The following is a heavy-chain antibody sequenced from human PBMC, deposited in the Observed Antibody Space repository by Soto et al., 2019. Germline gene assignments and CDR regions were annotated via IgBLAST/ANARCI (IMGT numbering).Heavy chain of an antibody. Sequence: GASVKVSCKASGYTFTSYGISWVRQAPGQGLEWMGWISAYNGNTNYAQKLQGRVTMTTDTSTSTAYMELRSLRSDDTAVYYCARVYDSSGYYSSGYYFDYWGQGTLVTVSS. J-gene: IGHJ4*02. CDR1: GYTFTSYG. CDR2: ISAYNGNT. CDR3: ARVYDSSGYYSSGYYFDY. D-gene: IGHD3-22*01. V-gene: IGHV1-18*01.